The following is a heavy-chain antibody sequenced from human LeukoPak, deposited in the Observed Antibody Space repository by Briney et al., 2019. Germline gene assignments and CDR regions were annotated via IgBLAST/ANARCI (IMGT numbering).Heavy chain of an antibody. V-gene: IGHV3-74*01. D-gene: IGHD5-24*01. CDR2: INSDGSST. CDR3: ARREGLMATNYAY. J-gene: IGHJ4*02. CDR1: GFTFSSYW. Sequence: GGSLTLSCAASGFTFSSYWMHWVRQAPGKGLVWVSRINSDGSSTSYADSVKGRFTISRDNAKNTLYLQMNSLRAEDTAVYYCARREGLMATNYAYWGQGTLVTVSS.